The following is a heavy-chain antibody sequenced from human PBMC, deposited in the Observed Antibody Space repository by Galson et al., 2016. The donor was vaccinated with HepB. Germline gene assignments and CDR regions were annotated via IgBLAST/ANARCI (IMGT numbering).Heavy chain of an antibody. Sequence: SLRLSCAASGFSVGNNYMSWVRQAPGKGLEWVSFTYSGGSTYYADTVKGRFTLSSDNSKNTLNLQMNTLRAEDTAVYYCHSGYDPVQHWGQGTLVTVSS. V-gene: IGHV3-53*01. J-gene: IGHJ1*01. CDR2: TYSGGST. D-gene: IGHD5-12*01. CDR3: HSGYDPVQH. CDR1: GFSVGNNY.